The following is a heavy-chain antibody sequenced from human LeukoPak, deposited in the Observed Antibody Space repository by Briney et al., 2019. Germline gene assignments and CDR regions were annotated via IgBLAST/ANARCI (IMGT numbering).Heavy chain of an antibody. CDR2: ISSTTRYI. CDR1: GFTFSSYS. CDR3: ARAFGGDQSWYFDL. Sequence: GGSLRLSCAASGFTFSSYSMNWVRQAPGKGLEWVSSISSTTRYIYYADSVKGRFTISRDNAKTSLYLQMDSLRAEDTAVYFCARAFGGDQSWYFDLWGRGTLVTVSS. D-gene: IGHD3-10*01. J-gene: IGHJ2*01. V-gene: IGHV3-21*01.